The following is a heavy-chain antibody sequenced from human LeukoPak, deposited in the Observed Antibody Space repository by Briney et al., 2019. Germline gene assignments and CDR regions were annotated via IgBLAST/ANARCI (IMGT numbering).Heavy chain of an antibody. J-gene: IGHJ4*02. CDR1: GFTFSNAW. D-gene: IGHD6-13*01. Sequence: GGSLRLSCAASGFTFSNAWMSWVRQAPGKGLEWVGRIKSKTDGGTTDYAAPVKGRFTISRDDSKNTLYLQMNSLKTEDTAVYYCTTGAKDSSSWTDYWGQGTLVTVSS. CDR3: TTGAKDSSSWTDY. V-gene: IGHV3-15*01. CDR2: IKSKTDGGTT.